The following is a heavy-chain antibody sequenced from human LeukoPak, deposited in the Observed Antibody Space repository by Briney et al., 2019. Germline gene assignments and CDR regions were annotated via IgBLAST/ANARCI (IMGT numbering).Heavy chain of an antibody. CDR2: IIPISGIA. Sequence: SVKVSCKASGGTFSSYAISWVRQAPGQGLEWMGRIIPISGIANYAQKSQGRVTITADKSTSTAYMELSSLRSEDTAVYYCARDRYNWNDDPNWFDPWGQGTLVTVSS. D-gene: IGHD1-20*01. J-gene: IGHJ5*02. CDR1: GGTFSSYA. V-gene: IGHV1-69*04. CDR3: ARDRYNWNDDPNWFDP.